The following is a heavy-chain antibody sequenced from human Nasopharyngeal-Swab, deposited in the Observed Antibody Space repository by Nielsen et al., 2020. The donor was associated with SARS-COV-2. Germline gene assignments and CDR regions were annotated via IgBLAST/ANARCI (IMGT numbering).Heavy chain of an antibody. Sequence: SVKVSCKASGGSFRSYAIIWVRQAPGQGLEWMGGIIPIFGTPNYAQKFQGRVTITADESTSTAYLELSSLRSEDTAVYYCAGESSITMIAVGSHRAEHAFDIWGQGTMVAVSS. CDR3: AGESSITMIAVGSHRAEHAFDI. CDR1: GGSFRSYA. J-gene: IGHJ3*02. V-gene: IGHV1-69*13. CDR2: IIPIFGTP. D-gene: IGHD3-22*01.